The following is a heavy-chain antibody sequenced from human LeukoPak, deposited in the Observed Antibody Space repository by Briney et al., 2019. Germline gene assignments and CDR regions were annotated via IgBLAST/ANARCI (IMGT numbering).Heavy chain of an antibody. V-gene: IGHV1-69*02. CDR2: IIPILGIA. D-gene: IGHD4-23*01. CDR1: GGTFGSYT. Sequence: VKVSCKASGGTFGSYTISWVRQAPGQGLEWMGRIIPILGIANYAQKFQGRVTITADKSTSTAYMELSSLGSEDTAVYYCARAAIGYGGNSGADYWGQGTLVTVSS. J-gene: IGHJ4*02. CDR3: ARAAIGYGGNSGADY.